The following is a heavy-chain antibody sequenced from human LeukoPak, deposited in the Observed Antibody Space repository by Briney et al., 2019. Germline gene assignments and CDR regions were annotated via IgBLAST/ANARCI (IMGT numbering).Heavy chain of an antibody. CDR3: ARFPDY. CDR2: TRNKANSYST. Sequence: GSLRLSCTASGFTFSDYYMDWVRQAPGKGLEWVGRTRNKANSYSTEYAASAKGRFTISRDDSKNSLYLQMNSLKTEDTAVYYCARFPDYWGQGTLVTVSS. V-gene: IGHV3-72*01. CDR1: GFTFSDYY. J-gene: IGHJ4*02.